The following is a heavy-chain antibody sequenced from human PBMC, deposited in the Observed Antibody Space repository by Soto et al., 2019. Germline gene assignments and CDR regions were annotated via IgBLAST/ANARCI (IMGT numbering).Heavy chain of an antibody. CDR3: AGDYYAPGNYQGILAY. J-gene: IGHJ4*02. Sequence: PSETLSLTCAVSGDSISSGNWWSWVRQPPGKGLEWIGEIYHSGSTNYNPSLKSRVTISVDKPKNQFSLKLSSVTAADTAVYYCAGDYYAPGNYQGILAYWGRRTMVTVSS. V-gene: IGHV4-4*02. D-gene: IGHD3-10*01. CDR2: IYHSGST. CDR1: GDSISSGNW.